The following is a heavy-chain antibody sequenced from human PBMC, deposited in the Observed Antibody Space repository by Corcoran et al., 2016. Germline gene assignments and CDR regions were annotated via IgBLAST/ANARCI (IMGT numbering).Heavy chain of an antibody. Sequence: QLQLQESGPGLVKPSETLSLTCTVSGGSISSSSYYWGWIRQPPGKGLEWIGSIYYSGSTYYNPSLKSRVTISVDTSKNQFSLKRSSVTAADTAVYYCARRDVVRVYHFDYWGQGTLVTVSS. CDR2: IYYSGST. V-gene: IGHV4-39*01. CDR3: ARRDVVRVYHFDY. J-gene: IGHJ4*02. CDR1: GGSISSSSYY. D-gene: IGHD3-10*01.